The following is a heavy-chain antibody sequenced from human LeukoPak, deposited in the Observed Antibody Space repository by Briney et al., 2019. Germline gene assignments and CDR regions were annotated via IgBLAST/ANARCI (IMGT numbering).Heavy chain of an antibody. CDR1: GFTFSSSA. D-gene: IGHD7-27*01. CDR2: ISSSSSTI. CDR3: ARVKTNWGYYYYYGMDV. J-gene: IGHJ6*02. Sequence: GGSLRLSCAASGFTFSSSAMNWVRQAPGKGLEWVSYISSSSSTIYYADSVKGRFTISRDNAKNSLYLQMNSLRDEDTAVYYCARVKTNWGYYYYYGMDVWGQGTTVTVSS. V-gene: IGHV3-48*02.